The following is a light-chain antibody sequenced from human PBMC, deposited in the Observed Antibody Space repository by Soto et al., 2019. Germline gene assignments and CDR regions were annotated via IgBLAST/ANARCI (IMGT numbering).Light chain of an antibody. V-gene: IGLV2-8*01. CDR3: SSYAGSNSVV. CDR2: EVS. J-gene: IGLJ2*01. Sequence: QSVLTQPPSASGSPGQSVTISCTGTSSDVGGYNYVSWYQQHPGKAPKLMIYEVSKRPSGVPDRFPGSKSGNTASLTVSGLQAEDEADYYCSSYAGSNSVVFGGGTQLTVL. CDR1: SSDVGGYNY.